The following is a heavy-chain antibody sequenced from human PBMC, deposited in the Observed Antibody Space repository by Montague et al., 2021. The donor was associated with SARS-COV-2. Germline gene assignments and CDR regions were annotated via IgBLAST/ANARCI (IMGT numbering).Heavy chain of an antibody. Sequence: SLKVSCTASGYTFTSYGISWVRQAPGQGLEWMGWVSAYNGDTHYXQKLQDRVTMATVTSTSTAYMELRSLTSDDTAMYYCARRGFYFWFDPWGQGTLVTVSS. J-gene: IGHJ5*02. D-gene: IGHD2/OR15-2a*01. CDR2: VSAYNGDT. V-gene: IGHV1-18*01. CDR1: GYTFTSYG. CDR3: ARRGFYFWFDP.